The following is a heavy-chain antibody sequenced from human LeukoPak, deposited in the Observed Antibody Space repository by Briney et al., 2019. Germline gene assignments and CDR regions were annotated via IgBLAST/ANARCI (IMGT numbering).Heavy chain of an antibody. J-gene: IGHJ4*02. CDR2: IYYSGST. CDR3: ARSTRGQGYYFDY. V-gene: IGHV4-39*01. CDR1: GGSISSSYYY. Sequence: SETLSLTCTVSGGSISSSYYYWGWIRQPPGKGLEWIGSIYYSGSTYYNPSLKSRVTISVDTSKNQFSLKLSSVTAADTAVYYCARSTRGQGYYFDYWGQGTLVTVSS. D-gene: IGHD1-1*01.